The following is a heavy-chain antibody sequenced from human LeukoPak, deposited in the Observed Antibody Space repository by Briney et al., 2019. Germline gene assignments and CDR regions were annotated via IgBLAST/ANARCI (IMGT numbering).Heavy chain of an antibody. V-gene: IGHV4-34*01. D-gene: IGHD6-6*01. CDR2: INHSGST. J-gene: IGHJ5*02. CDR3: ARGQGGESIAARRHWFDP. Sequence: SETLSLTCAVYGGSFSGYYWSWIRQPPGKGLEWIGEINHSGSTNYNPSLKSRVTISVDTSKNQFSLKLSSVTAADTAVYYCARGQGGESIAARRHWFDPWGQGTLVTVSS. CDR1: GGSFSGYY.